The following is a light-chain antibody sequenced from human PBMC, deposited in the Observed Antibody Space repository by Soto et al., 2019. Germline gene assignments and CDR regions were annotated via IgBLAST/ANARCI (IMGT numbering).Light chain of an antibody. J-gene: IGKJ2*01. CDR3: QQYNSYSYT. V-gene: IGKV3-15*01. CDR2: GTF. CDR1: QTVSSN. Sequence: EVVMTQSPDTLSVSPGESATLSCRASQTVSSNLAWCQQKPGQAPRLLIDGTFTRATGVPARFSASRSGTEFTLTITSPQSEDFALYYCQQYNSYSYTFGQGTKLEIK.